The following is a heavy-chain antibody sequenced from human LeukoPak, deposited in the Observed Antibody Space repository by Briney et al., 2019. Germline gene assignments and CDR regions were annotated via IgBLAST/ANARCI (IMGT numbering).Heavy chain of an antibody. D-gene: IGHD2-15*01. CDR2: IRSKRSGGT. J-gene: IGHJ4*02. CDR1: GFSLCDYG. Sequence: GGSLRLSCSGSGFSLCDYGINWVRQAPGKGLEWVGFIRSKRSGGTEYGAPANGRIIISRDDAKNIVYLEMDSLRTEDTAVYYCNRWHIGGVSYSNVWGPGTLVTVSS. V-gene: IGHV3-49*04. CDR3: NRWHIGGVSYSNV.